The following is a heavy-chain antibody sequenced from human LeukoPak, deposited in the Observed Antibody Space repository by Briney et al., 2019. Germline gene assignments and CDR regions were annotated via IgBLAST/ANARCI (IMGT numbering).Heavy chain of an antibody. V-gene: IGHV3-73*01. CDR1: GFTLSDSA. D-gene: IGHD1-26*01. CDR3: TKDSGTYNWLAP. Sequence: QYGGSLRLSCEASGFTLSDSAIHWVRQASGKGLEWVGLVDRPAKSYATAYAASGGGRFTISRDDSNNAAYLQMDSLKTEDTALYYCTKDSGTYNWLAPWGQGTLVTVSS. J-gene: IGHJ5*02. CDR2: VDRPAKSYAT.